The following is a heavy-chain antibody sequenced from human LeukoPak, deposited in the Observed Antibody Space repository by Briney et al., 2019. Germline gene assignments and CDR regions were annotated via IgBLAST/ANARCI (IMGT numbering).Heavy chain of an antibody. J-gene: IGHJ4*02. CDR2: FDPEDGET. D-gene: IGHD6-13*01. V-gene: IGHV1-24*01. CDR3: ARGALGLWYSSPVDY. Sequence: VASVKVSCKVSGYTLTELSMHWVRQAPGKGLEWMGGFDPEDGETIYAQKFQGRVTMTEDTSTDTTYMELSSLRSEDTAVYYCARGALGLWYSSPVDYWGQGTLVTVSS. CDR1: GYTLTELS.